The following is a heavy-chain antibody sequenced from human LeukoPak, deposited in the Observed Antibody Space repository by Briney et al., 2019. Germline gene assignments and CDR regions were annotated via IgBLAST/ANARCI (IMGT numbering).Heavy chain of an antibody. CDR1: GFTFSSYW. J-gene: IGHJ4*02. Sequence: GGSLRLSCAASGFTFSSYWMHWVRQAPGKGLVWVSRINSDGSTTSYAAFVKGRLTISRDTAKNTLYLQMNSLRAEDTAVYYCARGHHYYDSSAYYYWGQGTLVTVSS. CDR2: INSDGSTT. D-gene: IGHD3-22*01. V-gene: IGHV3-74*01. CDR3: ARGHHYYDSSAYYY.